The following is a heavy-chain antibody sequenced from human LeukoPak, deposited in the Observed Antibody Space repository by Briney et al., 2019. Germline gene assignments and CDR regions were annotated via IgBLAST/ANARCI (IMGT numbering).Heavy chain of an antibody. CDR3: ATQGYYDFWSGYYNYYYYYMDV. CDR1: GGSISSYY. J-gene: IGHJ6*03. D-gene: IGHD3-3*01. Sequence: PSETLSLTCTVSGGSISSYYWSWIRQPPGKGLEWIGYIYYSGSTNYNPSLKSRVTISVDTSKNQFSLKLSSVTAADTAVYYCATQGYYDFWSGYYNYYYYYMDVWGKGTTVTVSS. V-gene: IGHV4-59*08. CDR2: IYYSGST.